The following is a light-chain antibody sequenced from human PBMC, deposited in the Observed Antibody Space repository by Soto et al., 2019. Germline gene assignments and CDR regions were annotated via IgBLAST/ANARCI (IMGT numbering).Light chain of an antibody. CDR2: GAS. CDR1: QSVSSN. CDR3: QQYNNWPRT. V-gene: IGKV3-15*01. J-gene: IGKJ2*01. Sequence: EIVMTQSPATLSVSPGERATLSCRASQSVSSNLAWYQQKPGHAPRLLIYGASTRATGIPARFSGSGSGTEFTLQISSLQSEAFAVYYCQQYNNWPRTFGQGTKLEIK.